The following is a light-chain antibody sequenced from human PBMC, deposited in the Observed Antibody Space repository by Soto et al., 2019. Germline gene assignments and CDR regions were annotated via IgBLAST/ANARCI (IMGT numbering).Light chain of an antibody. J-gene: IGKJ2*01. CDR1: QSVSNSY. CDR2: DAS. V-gene: IGKV3D-20*01. CDR3: QQYGSSPPYT. Sequence: EIVLTQSPATLSLSPGERATLSCGASQSVSNSYLAWYQQKPGLAPRLLIYDASSRATGIPDRFSGSGSGTDFTPTISRLEPEAFAVYYCQQYGSSPPYTFGQGTKLEIK.